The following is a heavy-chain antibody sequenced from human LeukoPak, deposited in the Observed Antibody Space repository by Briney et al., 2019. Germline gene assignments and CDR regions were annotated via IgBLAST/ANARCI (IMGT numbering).Heavy chain of an antibody. J-gene: IGHJ4*02. Sequence: PSETLSLTCTVSGGSISSFYWSWIRQPPGKGLEWIGYIYPSGTTNYNPSLKSRVTISVDTSKNQFSLKLSSVTAADTAVYYCAREYSSSSPFDYWGQGTLVNVSS. D-gene: IGHD6-6*01. V-gene: IGHV4-4*09. CDR3: AREYSSSSPFDY. CDR2: IYPSGTT. CDR1: GGSISSFY.